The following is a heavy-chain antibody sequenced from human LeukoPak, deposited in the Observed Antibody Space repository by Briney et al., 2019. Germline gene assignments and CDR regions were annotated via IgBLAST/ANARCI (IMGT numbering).Heavy chain of an antibody. D-gene: IGHD3-3*01. J-gene: IGHJ5*02. Sequence: PGGSLRLSCAASGFTFSSYAMSWVRQAPGKGLEWVSAISGSGGSTYYADSVKGRFTISRDNSKNTLYLQMNSLRAEGTAVYYCAKVPDDDFWSGLNWFDPWGQGTLVTVSS. CDR3: AKVPDDDFWSGLNWFDP. CDR2: ISGSGGST. V-gene: IGHV3-23*01. CDR1: GFTFSSYA.